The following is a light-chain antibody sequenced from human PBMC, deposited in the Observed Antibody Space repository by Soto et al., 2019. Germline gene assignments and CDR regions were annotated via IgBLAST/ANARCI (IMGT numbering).Light chain of an antibody. Sequence: EIVMTQSPAILSVSPGESATLSCRASQTVSTNLAWYQHRPGQAPRLLIYGASTRATGIPARFSGSGSGTEFSLTISSLQSEDFAVYYCQEYNNWPPWTFGQVTKVE. CDR1: QTVSTN. CDR2: GAS. J-gene: IGKJ1*01. CDR3: QEYNNWPPWT. V-gene: IGKV3-15*01.